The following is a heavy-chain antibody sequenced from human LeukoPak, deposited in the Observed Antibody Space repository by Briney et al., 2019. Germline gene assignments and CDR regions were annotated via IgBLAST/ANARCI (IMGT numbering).Heavy chain of an antibody. CDR2: IYTSGST. V-gene: IGHV4-4*07. CDR1: GGSISGYY. Sequence: SETLSLTCTVSGGSISGYYWSWIRQPAGKGLEWIGHIYTSGSTNYNPSLKSRVTMSVDTSKNQFSLRLSSVTAADTAVYYCARVSVVGATFAFDIWGQGTMVTVSS. D-gene: IGHD1-26*01. CDR3: ARVSVVGATFAFDI. J-gene: IGHJ3*02.